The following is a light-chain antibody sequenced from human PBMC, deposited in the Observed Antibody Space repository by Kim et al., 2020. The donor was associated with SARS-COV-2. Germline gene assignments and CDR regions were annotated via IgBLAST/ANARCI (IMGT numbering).Light chain of an antibody. V-gene: IGKV3D-15*01. CDR1: QSLSGY. CDR3: QQYWSWPLT. J-gene: IGKJ4*01. CDR2: ATS. Sequence: EVVMTQSPATLSVSPGERVTLSCRASQSLSGYLTWYQQKPGQAPRLLMYATSTRATGIPARFSGSGSGTEFTLTISSLQSEDFAVYYCQQYWSWPLTFGGGTKVEIK.